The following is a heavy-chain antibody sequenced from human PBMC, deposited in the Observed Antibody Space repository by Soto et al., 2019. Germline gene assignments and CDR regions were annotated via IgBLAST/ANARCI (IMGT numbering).Heavy chain of an antibody. CDR1: GFSFSSYG. Sequence: QVQLVESGGGVVQPGRSLRLSCEASGFSFSSYGMHWVRQAPGKGLEWVAILWYDGRYEYYADSVKGRFTVSRDNSNKTLYLQMNSLRAEDTAIYYCARDPATTLVNYYGLDVWGQGTAVTVSS. J-gene: IGHJ6*02. V-gene: IGHV3-33*01. CDR3: ARDPATTLVNYYGLDV. D-gene: IGHD1-7*01. CDR2: LWYDGRYE.